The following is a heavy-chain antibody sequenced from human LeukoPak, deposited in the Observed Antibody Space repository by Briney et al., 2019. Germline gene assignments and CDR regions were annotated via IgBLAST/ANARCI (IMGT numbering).Heavy chain of an antibody. CDR3: AKDITLVRGVINAFDV. CDR2: IYSGGST. V-gene: IGHV3-53*01. D-gene: IGHD3-10*01. Sequence: GGSLRLSCAASGFTVSSNYMSWVRQAPGKGLEWVSVIYSGGSTYYADSVKGRFTISRDNSKNTLSLQMNSLRAEDTAVYYCAKDITLVRGVINAFDVWGQGTMVTVSS. J-gene: IGHJ3*01. CDR1: GFTVSSNY.